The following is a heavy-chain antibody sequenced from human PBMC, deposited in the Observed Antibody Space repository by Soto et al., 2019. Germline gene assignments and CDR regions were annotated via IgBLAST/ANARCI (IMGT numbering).Heavy chain of an antibody. CDR2: IYWDDGK. J-gene: IGHJ1*01. D-gene: IGHD3-10*01. CDR3: AHRRILWFGESIQH. V-gene: IGHV2-5*02. CDR1: GFSLSTSGVG. Sequence: QITLKESGPTLVKPTQTLTLTCTFSGFSLSTSGVGVGWIRQPPGKALEWLALIYWDDGKRYSPSLKSRLTIPPDTPTSEVVLTMTTMVPVDTATDYGAHRRILWFGESIQHWGQGTLVTVSS.